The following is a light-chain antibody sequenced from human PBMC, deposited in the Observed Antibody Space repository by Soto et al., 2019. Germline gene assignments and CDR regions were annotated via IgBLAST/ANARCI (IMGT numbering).Light chain of an antibody. J-gene: IGLJ1*01. CDR3: SSYTSSRPYV. V-gene: IGLV2-14*01. CDR2: EVS. Sequence: QSVLTQPASVSGSPGQSITISCTGTSSDVGDYNYVSWYQQPPGKAPKLMIYEVSTRPSGVSNRFTGSKSGNTASLTISGLQAEDEADDYCSSYTSSRPYVFGTGTKLTVL. CDR1: SSDVGDYNY.